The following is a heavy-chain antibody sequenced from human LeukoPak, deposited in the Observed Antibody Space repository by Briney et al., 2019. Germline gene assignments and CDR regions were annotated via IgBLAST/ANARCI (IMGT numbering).Heavy chain of an antibody. V-gene: IGHV3-48*04. J-gene: IGHJ4*02. CDR3: ARSEGPDY. Sequence: GGSLRLSCAASGFTFTTYSMNWVRQAPGKGLEWVSYISGSGTISYADSVKGRFTISRDNAKNSLYLQLNSLRAEDTAVYYCARSEGPDYWGQGTLVTVSS. CDR1: GFTFTTYS. CDR2: ISGSGTI.